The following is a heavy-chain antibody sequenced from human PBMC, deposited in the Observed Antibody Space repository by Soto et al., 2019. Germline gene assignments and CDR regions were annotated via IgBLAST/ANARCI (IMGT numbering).Heavy chain of an antibody. D-gene: IGHD3-16*02. CDR2: IFRKGAT. V-gene: IGHV4-4*02. CDR3: ASHHVTXGYSSFAM. CDR1: GDSGDSKHW. Sequence: PSETLSLTCAVSGDSGDSKHWWTWVRQPPGKGLEWIGEIFRKGATNYNPELQGRVTILMDKVRNQVSLTLTSVTAADTAMYYXASHHVTXGYSSFAMWGQGTMVTVSS. J-gene: IGHJ3*02.